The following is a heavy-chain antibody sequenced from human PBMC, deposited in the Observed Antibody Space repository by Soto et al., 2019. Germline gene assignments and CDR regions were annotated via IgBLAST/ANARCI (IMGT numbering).Heavy chain of an antibody. CDR2: ISWNSGSI. J-gene: IGHJ3*02. CDR1: GFTFDDYA. Sequence: EVQLVESGGGLVQPGRSLRLSCAASGFTFDDYAMHWVRQAPGKGLEWVSGISWNSGSIGYADSVKGRFTISRDNAKNSLYLQMNSLRAEDTALYYCAKDRSLVWYVDWLSPSEGAFDIWGQGTMVTVSS. D-gene: IGHD3-9*01. V-gene: IGHV3-9*01. CDR3: AKDRSLVWYVDWLSPSEGAFDI.